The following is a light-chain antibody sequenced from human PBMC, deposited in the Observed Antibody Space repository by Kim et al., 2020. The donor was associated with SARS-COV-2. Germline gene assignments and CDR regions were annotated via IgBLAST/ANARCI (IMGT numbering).Light chain of an antibody. CDR2: GAS. CDR3: QQYSSSPAT. J-gene: IGKJ1*01. CDR1: QSVSSTY. Sequence: PGQRATPSCRASQSVSSTYLAWYQQKPGQAPRLLIYGASSRATGIPDRFSGSGSGTDFTLTITRLEPEDFAVYYCQQYSSSPATFGQGTKVDIK. V-gene: IGKV3-20*01.